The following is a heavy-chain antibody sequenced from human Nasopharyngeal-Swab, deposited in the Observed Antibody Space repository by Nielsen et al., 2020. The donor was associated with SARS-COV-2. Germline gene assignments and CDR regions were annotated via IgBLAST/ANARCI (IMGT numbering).Heavy chain of an antibody. CDR3: ARGSSSYYFDY. V-gene: IGHV3-30-3*01. Sequence: EGSLRLSCAASGFTFSSYAMHWVRQAPGKGLEWVAVISYDGSNKYYADSVKGRFTISRDNSKNTLYLQMNSLRAEDTAVYYCARGSSSYYFDYWGQGTLVTVSS. J-gene: IGHJ4*02. CDR2: ISYDGSNK. CDR1: GFTFSSYA. D-gene: IGHD6-6*01.